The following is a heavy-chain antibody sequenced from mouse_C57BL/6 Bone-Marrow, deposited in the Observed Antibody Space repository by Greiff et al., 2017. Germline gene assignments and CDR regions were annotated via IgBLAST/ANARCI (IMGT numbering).Heavy chain of an antibody. CDR2: IHPSDSDT. CDR1: GYTFTSYW. CDR3: AIARQLRFWFAD. J-gene: IGHJ3*01. D-gene: IGHD3-2*02. Sequence: QVQLQQSGAELVKPGASVKVSCKASGYTFTSYWMHWVKQRPGQGLEWIGRIHPSDSDTHYTQKFKGKATLTVANSSSTAYMQLSSLTSEDSAVYDCAIARQLRFWFADWGQGTLVTVSA. V-gene: IGHV1-74*01.